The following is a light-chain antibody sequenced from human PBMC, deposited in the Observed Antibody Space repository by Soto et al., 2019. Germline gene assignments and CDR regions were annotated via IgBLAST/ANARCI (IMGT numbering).Light chain of an antibody. CDR1: KRISSW. CDR3: KQYNSYSPWT. Sequence: IQMSQSPSTLCASXGDRVTISSRSRKRISSWLSGYRQTPGKATKLRXXDASSLESGVKSRLSGSGSGKEFTLTISSMQPDEFATYYCKQYNSYSPWTFGQGTKVDIK. J-gene: IGKJ1*01. CDR2: DAS. V-gene: IGKV1-5*01.